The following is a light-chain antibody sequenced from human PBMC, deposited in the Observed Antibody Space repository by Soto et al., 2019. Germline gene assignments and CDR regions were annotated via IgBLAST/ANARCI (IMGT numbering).Light chain of an antibody. Sequence: QSVLTQPPSVSGAPGQTVTISCTGSNSNIGAGYDVHWYHHLPGTAPKLLIYGDSNRPSGVPDRFSGSKSGTAASLAITGLQAADEADYYCQSYDSSLSVVFGGGTKLTVL. V-gene: IGLV1-40*01. CDR1: NSNIGAGYD. CDR2: GDS. CDR3: QSYDSSLSVV. J-gene: IGLJ2*01.